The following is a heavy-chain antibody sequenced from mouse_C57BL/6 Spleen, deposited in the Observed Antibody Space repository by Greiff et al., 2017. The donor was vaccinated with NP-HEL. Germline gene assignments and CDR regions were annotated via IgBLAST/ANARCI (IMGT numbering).Heavy chain of an antibody. CDR2: ISSGSSTI. D-gene: IGHD1-1*01. CDR3: ARALRSYFDV. Sequence: EVMLVESGGGLVKPGGSLKLSCAASGFTFSDYGMHWVRQAPEKGLEWVAYISSGSSTIYYADTVKGRFTISRDNAKNTLFRQMTSLRSEDTAMYYCARALRSYFDVWGTGTTVTVSS. J-gene: IGHJ1*03. V-gene: IGHV5-17*01. CDR1: GFTFSDYG.